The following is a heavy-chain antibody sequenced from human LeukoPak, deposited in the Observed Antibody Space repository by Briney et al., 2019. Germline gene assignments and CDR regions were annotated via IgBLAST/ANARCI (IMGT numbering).Heavy chain of an antibody. V-gene: IGHV3-33*01. CDR2: IWYDGSNK. CDR3: ARVVVATILDYYYYMDV. D-gene: IGHD5-12*01. J-gene: IGHJ6*03. CDR1: GFTFRSYG. Sequence: GGSLRLSCAASGFTFRSYGMHWVRQAPGEGLEWVAVIWYDGSNKNYADSVKGRFTISRDNSKNTLYLQMNSLRAEDTAVYYCARVVVATILDYYYYMDVWGKGTTVTVSS.